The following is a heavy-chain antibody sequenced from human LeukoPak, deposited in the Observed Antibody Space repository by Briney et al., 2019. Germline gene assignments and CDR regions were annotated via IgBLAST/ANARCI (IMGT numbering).Heavy chain of an antibody. D-gene: IGHD1-26*01. CDR2: ISGSGGST. Sequence: GGSLRLSCAASGFTFNNNAMSWVRQAPGKGLEWVSAISGSGGSTYYADPVKGRFTISRDNSKNTLYLQMNSLRAEDTAVYYCAKSSPSGSYYFDYWGQGTLVTVSS. CDR1: GFTFNNNA. V-gene: IGHV3-23*01. CDR3: AKSSPSGSYYFDY. J-gene: IGHJ4*02.